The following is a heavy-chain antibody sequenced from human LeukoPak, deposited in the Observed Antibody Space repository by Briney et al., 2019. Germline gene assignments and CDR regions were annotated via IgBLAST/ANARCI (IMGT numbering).Heavy chain of an antibody. Sequence: GGSRRLSCAASGFIFSTFWMSWVRQAPGKGLEWVANINQDGREQYYVDSVEGRFTISRDNAKNSLFLQMNSLRAEDTAAYFCARDIVPPGIAFDVWGQGTMVTVSS. V-gene: IGHV3-7*04. D-gene: IGHD2-2*01. J-gene: IGHJ3*01. CDR2: INQDGREQ. CDR3: ARDIVPPGIAFDV. CDR1: GFIFSTFW.